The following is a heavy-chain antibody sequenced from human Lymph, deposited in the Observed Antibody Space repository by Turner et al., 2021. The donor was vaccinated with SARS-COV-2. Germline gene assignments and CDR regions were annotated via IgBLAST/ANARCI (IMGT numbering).Heavy chain of an antibody. Sequence: QVQLVESGGGVVQPGRSLRLSCAASGFTFSSYAMHWVRQAPGKGLEGVALISYDGSNKYYADSVKGRFTISRDNSKNTLYLQMNSLRAEDTAVYDCARDGGGYLDYWGQGTLVTVSS. CDR2: ISYDGSNK. J-gene: IGHJ4*02. V-gene: IGHV3-30-3*01. CDR1: GFTFSSYA. CDR3: ARDGGGYLDY. D-gene: IGHD2-15*01.